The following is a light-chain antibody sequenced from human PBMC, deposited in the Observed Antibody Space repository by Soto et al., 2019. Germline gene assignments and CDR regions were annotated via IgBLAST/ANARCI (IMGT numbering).Light chain of an antibody. J-gene: IGLJ1*01. CDR3: CSYTSSSTPYV. Sequence: QSVLTQPASVSGSPGQSITISCTGTSTDVGSYNYVSWYQHHPGRAPKLMIFDVTNRPSGVSHRFSGSKAGNTASLTISGLQAEDEADYYCCSYTSSSTPYVFGTGTKLTVL. V-gene: IGLV2-14*03. CDR2: DVT. CDR1: STDVGSYNY.